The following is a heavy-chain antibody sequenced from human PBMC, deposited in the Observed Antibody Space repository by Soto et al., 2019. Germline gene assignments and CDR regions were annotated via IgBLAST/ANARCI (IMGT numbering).Heavy chain of an antibody. CDR1: GFTFDDYT. D-gene: IGHD3-3*01. V-gene: IGHV3-43*01. J-gene: IGHJ6*02. Sequence: PGGSLRLSCSASGFTFDDYTMHWVRQAPGKGLEWVSLISWDGGSTYYADSVKGRFTISRDKSKNSLYLQMNSLRTEDTALYYCAKDATIFGVVTTYYYYGMDVWGQGTTVTVSS. CDR3: AKDATIFGVVTTYYYYGMDV. CDR2: ISWDGGST.